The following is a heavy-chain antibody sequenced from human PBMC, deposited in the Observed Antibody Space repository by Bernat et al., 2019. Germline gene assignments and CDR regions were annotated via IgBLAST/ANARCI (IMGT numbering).Heavy chain of an antibody. D-gene: IGHD2-15*01. Sequence: QVQLVESGGGVVQPGRSLRLSCAPSGFTFSSYPMHWFRQAPGTGLEWVAVISYDGSNKYYADSVKGRFTISRDNSKNTLYLQMNSLRAEDTAVYYCARDVLGYCSGGSCSHVYWGQGTLVTVSS. CDR3: ARDVLGYCSGGSCSHVY. CDR1: GFTFSSYP. V-gene: IGHV3-30-3*01. CDR2: ISYDGSNK. J-gene: IGHJ4*02.